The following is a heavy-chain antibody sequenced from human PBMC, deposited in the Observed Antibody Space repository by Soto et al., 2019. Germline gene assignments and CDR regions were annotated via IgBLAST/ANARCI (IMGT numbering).Heavy chain of an antibody. CDR3: AGGQVTYYESRGPRTYYFDY. J-gene: IGHJ4*02. V-gene: IGHV1-18*04. CDR2: ISAYNGNT. D-gene: IGHD3-22*01. CDR1: GYTFTRDG. Sequence: ASVKVSCKASGYTFTRDGSSWLRQAPGQGLEWMGWISAYNGNTNYAQNYQGRVTMTTDTSTSTAYMELRNLRADDTAVYYCAGGQVTYYESRGPRTYYFDYWGQGILVTVSS.